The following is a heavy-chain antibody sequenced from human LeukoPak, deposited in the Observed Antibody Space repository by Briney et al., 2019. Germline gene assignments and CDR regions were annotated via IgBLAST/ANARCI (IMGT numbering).Heavy chain of an antibody. D-gene: IGHD5-18*01. Sequence: PGGSLRLSCAASGFTFSSYAMSWVRQAPGKGLERVSAISGSGGSTYYADSVKGRFTISRDNSKNTLYLQMNSLRAEDTAVYYCARDHEAAMVPVDYWGQGTLVTVSS. CDR3: ARDHEAAMVPVDY. CDR2: ISGSGGST. V-gene: IGHV3-23*01. CDR1: GFTFSSYA. J-gene: IGHJ4*02.